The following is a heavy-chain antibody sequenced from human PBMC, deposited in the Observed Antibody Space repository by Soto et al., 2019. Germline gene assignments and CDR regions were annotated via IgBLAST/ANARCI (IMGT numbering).Heavy chain of an antibody. D-gene: IGHD3-3*01. J-gene: IGHJ4*02. V-gene: IGHV4-34*01. CDR1: GGSFTGYY. CDR2: INHSGST. CDR3: ASTISFRAIFGVAPYHFDF. Sequence: SETLSLTCAVYGGSFTGYYWSWIRQPPGKGLEWIGEINHSGSTNYNPSLKSRVTISADTSKNQFSLKLSSVTAADTAVYYCASTISFRAIFGVAPYHFDFWGQGTLVTVSS.